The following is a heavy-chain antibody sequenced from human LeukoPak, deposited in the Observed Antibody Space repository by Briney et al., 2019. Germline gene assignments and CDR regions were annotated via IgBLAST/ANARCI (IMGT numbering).Heavy chain of an antibody. D-gene: IGHD3-10*01. CDR2: ISSSSSRI. J-gene: IGHJ4*02. CDR1: GFTFSSYS. CDR3: ARKPMVRGEIDY. V-gene: IGHV3-48*02. Sequence: GGSLTLSCAASGFTFSSYSMNWVRQAPGKGLEWVSYISSSSSRIYYADSVKGRFTISRDNAKNSLYLQMNSLRDEDTAVYYCARKPMVRGEIDYWGQGTLVTVSS.